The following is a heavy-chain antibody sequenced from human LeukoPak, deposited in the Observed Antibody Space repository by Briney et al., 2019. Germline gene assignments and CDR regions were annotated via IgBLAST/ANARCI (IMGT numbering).Heavy chain of an antibody. V-gene: IGHV3-9*01. J-gene: IGHJ5*02. CDR2: ISWNSGSI. CDR3: AKGTSYNWNDGWFDP. D-gene: IGHD1-20*01. CDR1: GFTFDDYA. Sequence: GGSLRLSCAASGFTFDDYAMHWVRQAPGKGLEWVSGISWNSGSIGYADSVKGRFTISRDNAKNSLYLQMNSLRAEDTALYYCAKGTSYNWNDGWFDPWGNGILVTVSS.